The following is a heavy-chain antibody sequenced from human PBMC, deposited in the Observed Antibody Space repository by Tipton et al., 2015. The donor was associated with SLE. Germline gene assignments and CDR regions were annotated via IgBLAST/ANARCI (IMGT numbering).Heavy chain of an antibody. CDR3: ARVRNNGDYVGAFDI. CDR1: GGSISSYY. V-gene: IGHV4-4*08. Sequence: TLSLTCTVSGGSISSYYWSWFRKPPGKGLEWIGYIYTSGSTNYNPSLKSRVTISVDTSKNQFSLKLSSVTAADTAVYYCARVRNNGDYVGAFDIWGQGTMVTVSS. CDR2: IYTSGST. J-gene: IGHJ3*02. D-gene: IGHD4-17*01.